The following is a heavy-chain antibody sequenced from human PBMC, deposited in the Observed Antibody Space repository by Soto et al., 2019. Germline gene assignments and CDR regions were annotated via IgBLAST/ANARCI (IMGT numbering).Heavy chain of an antibody. CDR1: GYSFTSYW. CDR2: IYPGDSDT. Sequence: PGESLKISCKGSGYSFTSYWIGWVRQMPGKGREWMGIIYPGDSDTTYTPSFHAHVTISADRSISTSYLQWISLKASHTAMYYCARPSYVKRYYYYSYMDVWGKGTPVAVSS. D-gene: IGHD5-18*01. CDR3: ARPSYVKRYYYYSYMDV. J-gene: IGHJ6*03. V-gene: IGHV5-51*01.